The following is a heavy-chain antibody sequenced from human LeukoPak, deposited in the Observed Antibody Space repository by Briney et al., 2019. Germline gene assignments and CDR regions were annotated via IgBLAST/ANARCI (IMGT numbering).Heavy chain of an antibody. CDR1: GGSISSGSYY. V-gene: IGHV4-61*02. CDR3: ARRGFMYSGAFDI. CDR2: IYTSGST. D-gene: IGHD2-21*01. Sequence: PSQTLSLTCTVSGGSISSGSYYWSWIRQPAGKGLEWIGRIYTSGSTNYNPSLKSRVTISVDTSKNQFSLKLSSVTAADTAVYYCARRGFMYSGAFDIWGQGTMVTVSS. J-gene: IGHJ3*02.